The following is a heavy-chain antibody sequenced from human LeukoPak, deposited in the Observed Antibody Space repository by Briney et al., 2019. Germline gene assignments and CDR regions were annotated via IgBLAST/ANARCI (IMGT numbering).Heavy chain of an antibody. V-gene: IGHV6-1*01. CDR1: GDSIFTNNVA. CDR3: ARGKYTSFDN. Sequence: SQTLSFTCAISGDSIFTNNVAWHWIRQSLSRGLEWLGRTYYRSKWSVNYAVSVKSRITINADTSKNQFALQLSSVTPEDTAVYYCARGKYTSFDNWGQGTLVTVSS. D-gene: IGHD6-6*01. J-gene: IGHJ4*02. CDR2: TYYRSKWSV.